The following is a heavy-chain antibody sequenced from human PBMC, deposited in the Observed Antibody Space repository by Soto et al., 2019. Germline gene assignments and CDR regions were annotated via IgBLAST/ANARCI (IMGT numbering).Heavy chain of an antibody. CDR1: GGSISSYY. J-gene: IGHJ4*02. D-gene: IGHD2-15*01. V-gene: IGHV4-59*01. CDR2: IYYSGST. CDR3: ARDRGGGYYLDY. Sequence: SETLSHTCTVSGGSISSYYWSWIRQPPGKGLEWIGYIYYSGSTNYNPSLKSRVTISVDTSKNQFSLKLSSVTSADTAVYYCARDRGGGYYLDYWGQGTLVTVSS.